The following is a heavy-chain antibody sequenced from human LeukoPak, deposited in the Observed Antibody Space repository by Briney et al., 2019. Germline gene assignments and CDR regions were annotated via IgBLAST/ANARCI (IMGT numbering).Heavy chain of an antibody. J-gene: IGHJ4*02. CDR1: GYTFTSYG. Sequence: ASVTVSCTASGYTFTSYGISWVRQAPGQGLECMGWISAYNGNTNYAQKLQVRVTMTTDTSTSTAYMELRSLRSDDTAVYYCARLVNFCGGDCYSFDYWGQGTLVTVSS. D-gene: IGHD2-21*02. CDR2: ISAYNGNT. V-gene: IGHV1-18*01. CDR3: ARLVNFCGGDCYSFDY.